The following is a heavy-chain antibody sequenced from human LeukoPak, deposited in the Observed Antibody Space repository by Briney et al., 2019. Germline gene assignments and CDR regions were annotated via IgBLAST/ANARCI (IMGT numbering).Heavy chain of an antibody. Sequence: PSETLSLTCTVSGGSISSNDYYWGWLRQPPGRGREWIGNIYYSGSTFYNPSLKSRVTISVDTSKNQFSLKLSSVTAADTAVYYCARFMVRGLIVDYWGQGTLVTVSS. J-gene: IGHJ4*02. D-gene: IGHD3-10*01. CDR2: IYYSGST. CDR1: GGSISSNDYY. CDR3: ARFMVRGLIVDY. V-gene: IGHV4-39*01.